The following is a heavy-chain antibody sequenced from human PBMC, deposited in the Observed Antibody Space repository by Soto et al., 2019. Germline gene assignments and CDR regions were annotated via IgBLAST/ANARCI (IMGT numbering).Heavy chain of an antibody. D-gene: IGHD3-22*01. Sequence: PGGSLRLSCAASGFTVSSNYMSWVRQAPGKGLEWVSVIYSKTDGGTTDYAEPVKGRFAISRDDSNNMVYLQMYSLKIEDTAVYYCTTDSYSTIIIVRFDYWGHGTLVTVSS. CDR3: TTDSYSTIIIVRFDY. CDR1: GFTVSSNY. CDR2: IYSKTDGGTT. J-gene: IGHJ4*01. V-gene: IGHV3-15*01.